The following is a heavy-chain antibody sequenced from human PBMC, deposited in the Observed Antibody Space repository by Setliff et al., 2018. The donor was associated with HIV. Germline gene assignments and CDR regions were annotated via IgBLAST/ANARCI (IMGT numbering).Heavy chain of an antibody. CDR1: GGSMRSTTYY. CDR2: VHFSGTT. Sequence: PSETLSLTCTVSGGSMRSTTYYWGWVRQPPGKGLEWIGNVHFSGTTYYNPSLKSRVTISVDPSQNQFSLRLISVTAADAAMYYCARPSLGIGGGSKFDSWGQGTLVTVSS. CDR3: ARPSLGIGGGSKFDS. D-gene: IGHD3-3*01. V-gene: IGHV4-39*01. J-gene: IGHJ4*02.